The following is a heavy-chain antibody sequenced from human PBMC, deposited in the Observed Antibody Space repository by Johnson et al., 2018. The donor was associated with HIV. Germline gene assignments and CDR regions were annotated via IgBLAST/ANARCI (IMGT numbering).Heavy chain of an antibody. CDR3: ASGGDGAFDI. J-gene: IGHJ3*02. V-gene: IGHV3-30*03. Sequence: QVQLVESGGGLVQPGRSLRLSCAASGFTFSSYGMHLVRQAPGKGLEWVAFIRYDGSIQYYTDSVKGRFTISRDNSRNTLYLQMNSLRVEDTAVYYCASGGDGAFDIWGQGTMVTVSS. CDR2: IRYDGSIQ. CDR1: GFTFSSYG. D-gene: IGHD2-21*01.